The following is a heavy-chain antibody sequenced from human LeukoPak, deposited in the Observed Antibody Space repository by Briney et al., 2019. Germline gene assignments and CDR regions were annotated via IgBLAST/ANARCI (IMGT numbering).Heavy chain of an antibody. CDR2: IKQDGSEK. V-gene: IGHV3-7*01. D-gene: IGHD1-1*01. J-gene: IGHJ4*02. CDR3: ARSTGRTYYFDY. Sequence: GGSPRPSCAAPGFTFSSYWMRWVRQAPGEGVGWVANIKQDGSEKYYVDSVKGRFTISRDNSKNTLYLQMNSLRAEDTAVYYCARSTGRTYYFDYWGQGTLVTVSS. CDR1: GFTFSSYW.